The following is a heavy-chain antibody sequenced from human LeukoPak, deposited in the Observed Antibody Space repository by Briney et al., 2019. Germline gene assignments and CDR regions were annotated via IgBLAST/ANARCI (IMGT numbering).Heavy chain of an antibody. D-gene: IGHD6-19*01. CDR3: VRYPVSSSGWWEFDY. Sequence: ASVKVSCKASGYTLTDYYMHWVRQAPGQGLEWMGWINPNSGGTNYAQKFQGRVTMTRDTSISTAYMELSRLRFDDTAVYYCVRYPVSSSGWWEFDYWGQRTLVTVSS. V-gene: IGHV1-2*02. J-gene: IGHJ4*02. CDR1: GYTLTDYY. CDR2: INPNSGGT.